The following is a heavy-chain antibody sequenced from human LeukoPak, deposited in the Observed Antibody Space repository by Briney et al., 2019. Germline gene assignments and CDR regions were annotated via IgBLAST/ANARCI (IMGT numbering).Heavy chain of an antibody. CDR3: AKDGGSDPDSFDI. CDR2: ISGSGGST. J-gene: IGHJ3*02. Sequence: GGSLRLSCAASGFTFNNYAMSWVRQAPGKGLEWVSAISGSGGSTYYADSVKGRFTISRDNTKNSLYLQMNSLRAEDTAVYYCAKDGGSDPDSFDIWGQGTMVTVSS. V-gene: IGHV3-23*01. D-gene: IGHD2-15*01. CDR1: GFTFNNYA.